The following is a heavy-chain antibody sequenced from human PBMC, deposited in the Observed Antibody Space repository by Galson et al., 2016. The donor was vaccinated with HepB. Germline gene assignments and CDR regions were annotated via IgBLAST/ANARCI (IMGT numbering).Heavy chain of an antibody. CDR3: VAMDCSSTSSTLDS. V-gene: IGHV1-24*01. CDR1: GFVLTELT. Sequence: SVKVSCKVSGFVLTELTMHWVRQAPGEGLEWMGGLDPEKGNTIYAQKFQDRVTMTEDTSADTAYMDLRSLKSDDTAVYYCVAMDCSSTSSTLDSWGQGTLVTVSS. D-gene: IGHD2-2*01. J-gene: IGHJ4*02. CDR2: LDPEKGNT.